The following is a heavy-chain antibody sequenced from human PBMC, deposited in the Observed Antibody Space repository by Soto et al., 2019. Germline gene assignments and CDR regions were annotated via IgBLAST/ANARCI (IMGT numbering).Heavy chain of an antibody. D-gene: IGHD6-13*01. Sequence: SETLSLTCTVSGGSISSSSYYWGWIRQPPGKGLEWIGSIYYSGSTYYNPSLKSRVTISVDTSKNQFSLKLSSVTAADTAVYYCARHPLSWIAAAEKNWFDPWGQGTLVTVSS. V-gene: IGHV4-39*01. CDR2: IYYSGST. J-gene: IGHJ5*02. CDR1: GGSISSSSYY. CDR3: ARHPLSWIAAAEKNWFDP.